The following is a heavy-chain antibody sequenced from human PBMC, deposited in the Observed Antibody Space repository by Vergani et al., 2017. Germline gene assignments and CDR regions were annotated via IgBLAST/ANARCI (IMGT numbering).Heavy chain of an antibody. V-gene: IGHV3-30*03. J-gene: IGHJ4*02. CDR2: ISYDGSKK. Sequence: QVQLVESGGGVVQPGRSLRLSCAASGFTFSSYGMHWVRQAQGKGLEGVAVISYDGSKKYYAESVKGRFTISRDNSKNTLYLQMNSLRAEDTAVYYCARDQSPTVTTPVDYWGQGTLVTVSS. CDR1: GFTFSSYG. D-gene: IGHD4-17*01. CDR3: ARDQSPTVTTPVDY.